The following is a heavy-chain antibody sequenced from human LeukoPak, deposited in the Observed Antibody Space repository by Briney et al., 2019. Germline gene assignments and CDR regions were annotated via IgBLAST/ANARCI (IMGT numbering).Heavy chain of an antibody. Sequence: SETLSLTCTVSGGSISSYYWSWIRQPRGKGLEWIGCIYYSGSTNYNPSLKSRVTISVDTSKNQFSLKLRSVTAADTAVYYCARSSRGYFDWLSSHFDYWGQGTLVTVSS. D-gene: IGHD3-9*01. CDR3: ARSSRGYFDWLSSHFDY. CDR1: GGSISSYY. CDR2: IYYSGST. V-gene: IGHV4-59*01. J-gene: IGHJ4*02.